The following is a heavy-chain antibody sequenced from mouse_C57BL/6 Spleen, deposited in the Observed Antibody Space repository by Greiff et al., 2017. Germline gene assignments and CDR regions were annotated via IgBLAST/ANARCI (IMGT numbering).Heavy chain of an antibody. CDR1: GFSLTSYA. V-gene: IGHV2-9-1*01. D-gene: IGHD1-1*01. J-gene: IGHJ4*01. CDR3: ARITTVVADYAMDY. CDR2: IWTGGGT. Sequence: QVQLQQSGPGLVAPSQSLSITCTVSGFSLTSYAISWVRQPPGKGLEWLGVIWTGGGTNYNSALKSRLSISKDNSKSQVFLKMNSLQTDDTARYYCARITTVVADYAMDYWGQGTSVTVSS.